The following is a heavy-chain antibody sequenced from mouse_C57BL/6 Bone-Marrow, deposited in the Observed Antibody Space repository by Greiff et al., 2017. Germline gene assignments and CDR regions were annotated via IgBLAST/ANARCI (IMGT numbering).Heavy chain of an antibody. Sequence: QVQLKQSGAELVRPGSSVKLSCKASGYTFTSYWMDWVKQRPGQGLEWIGNIYPSDSETHYNQKFKDKATLTVDKSSSTAYMQLSSLTSEDSAVYYCARGDYGSSGYYFDYWGQGTTLTVSS. J-gene: IGHJ2*01. CDR3: ARGDYGSSGYYFDY. D-gene: IGHD1-1*01. V-gene: IGHV1-61*01. CDR2: IYPSDSET. CDR1: GYTFTSYW.